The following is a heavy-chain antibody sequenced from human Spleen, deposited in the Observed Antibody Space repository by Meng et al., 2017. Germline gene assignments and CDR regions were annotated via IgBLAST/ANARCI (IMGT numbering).Heavy chain of an antibody. V-gene: IGHV3-23*04. D-gene: IGHD3-3*01. CDR2: ISGSGGNI. Sequence: VQLVGLWGGLVQPGGSLRLSCAVYGLTFSDYAMSWVRHIPGKGLEWISGISGSGGNIYYADSVKGRFTISRDNSKSTLHLQMNSLRAEDTAEYYCAKDPFFDFWSGYWDYWGQGTLVTVSS. CDR1: GLTFSDYA. J-gene: IGHJ4*02. CDR3: AKDPFFDFWSGYWDY.